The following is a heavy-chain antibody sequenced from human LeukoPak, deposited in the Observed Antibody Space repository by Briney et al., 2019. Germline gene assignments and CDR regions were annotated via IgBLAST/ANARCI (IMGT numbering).Heavy chain of an antibody. V-gene: IGHV1-18*01. CDR3: ARDNNYGIFVNVDY. CDR2: ISTSTGDT. Sequence: GASVKVSCKTSGYSFILYGISWVRQAPGQGPEWKGWISTSTGDTKYTQKFQGRVTLTTDTSTSTAYMELSSLRSDDTAVYYCARDNNYGIFVNVDYWGQGTLVTVSS. CDR1: GYSFILYG. J-gene: IGHJ4*02. D-gene: IGHD4-11*01.